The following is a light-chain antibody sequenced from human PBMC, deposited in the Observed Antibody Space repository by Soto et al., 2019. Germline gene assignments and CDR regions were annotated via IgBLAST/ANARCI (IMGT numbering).Light chain of an antibody. J-gene: IGLJ2*01. CDR1: SSNIESNP. CDR2: NDD. CDR3: GTWDASLSAGV. Sequence: QSVLTQPPSVSAAPGQKVTISCSGSSSNIESNPVSWYRHLPGTVPKLLIHNDDKRPSGIPDRFSGSKSGTSATLGITGLQTGDEADYHCGTWDASLSAGVFGGGTQLTVL. V-gene: IGLV1-51*01.